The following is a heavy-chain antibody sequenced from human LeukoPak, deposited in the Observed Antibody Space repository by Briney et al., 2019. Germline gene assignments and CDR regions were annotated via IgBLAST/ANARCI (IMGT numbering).Heavy chain of an antibody. J-gene: IGHJ4*02. CDR1: GYTFTSYG. CDR3: AREVVGSDYYFDS. V-gene: IGHV1-18*01. D-gene: IGHD1-26*01. Sequence: GASVKVSCKASGYTFTSYGISWVRQAPGQGLEGRGWISAYNGDTNYAQKLQGRVTMTTDTSTSTAYREVRSLRSDATVVYYCAREVVGSDYYFDSWGQGTLVTVSS. CDR2: ISAYNGDT.